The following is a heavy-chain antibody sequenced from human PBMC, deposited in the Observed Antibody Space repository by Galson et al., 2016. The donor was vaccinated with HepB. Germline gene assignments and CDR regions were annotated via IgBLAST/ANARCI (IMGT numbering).Heavy chain of an antibody. Sequence: SLRLSCAASGITFRDSYMTWIRQAPGKGLEWLSYISSSGSTIYYADSVKGRFTISRDNAKSSLYLQMNSLRAEDTAVYYCARVMVDYHYWSNKPKHYYSGMGVWGQGTTVTVSS. D-gene: IGHD3-3*01. V-gene: IGHV3-11*01. CDR1: GITFRDSY. CDR2: ISSSGSTI. CDR3: ARVMVDYHYWSNKPKHYYSGMGV. J-gene: IGHJ6*02.